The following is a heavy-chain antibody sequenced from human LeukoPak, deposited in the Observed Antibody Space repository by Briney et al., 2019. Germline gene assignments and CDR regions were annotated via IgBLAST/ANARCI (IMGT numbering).Heavy chain of an antibody. CDR1: GGSISTKY. CDR3: ARDYRGFTPGWFDD. CDR2: VYDTGST. Sequence: PSETLYLTCTVSGGSISTKYCSWLRQPPGKGLEWIGYVYDTGSTNYNPSLRRRVTISVDTSRNQLFLKLSSVTAADTAVYFCARDYRGFTPGWFDDWGQGTLVTVSS. J-gene: IGHJ4*02. D-gene: IGHD3-16*02. V-gene: IGHV4-59*01.